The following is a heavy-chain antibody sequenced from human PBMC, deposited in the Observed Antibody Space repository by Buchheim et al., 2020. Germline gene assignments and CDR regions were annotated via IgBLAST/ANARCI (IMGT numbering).Heavy chain of an antibody. CDR1: GGSISSSSYY. Sequence: QLQLQESGPGLVKPSETLSLTCTVSGGSISSSSYYWGWIRQPPGKGLEWIGSIYYSGSTYYNPSLKSRVTISVDTFKNKFSLKLSSVTAADTAVYYCAGTGYSSGWALRYYYYGMDVWGQGTT. CDR2: IYYSGST. J-gene: IGHJ6*02. D-gene: IGHD6-19*01. V-gene: IGHV4-39*01. CDR3: AGTGYSSGWALRYYYYGMDV.